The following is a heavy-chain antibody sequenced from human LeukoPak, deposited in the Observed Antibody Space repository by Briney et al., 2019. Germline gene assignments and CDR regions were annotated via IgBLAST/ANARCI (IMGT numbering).Heavy chain of an antibody. CDR2: IKQDGSEK. Sequence: GGSLRLSCAASGFTFSSDWMSWVRQAPGKGLEWVANIKQDGSEKYYVDSVKGRFTISRDNAKNSLYLQMNSLRAEDTAVYYCARDRDYYDSSNWFDPWGQGTLVTVSS. CDR3: ARDRDYYDSSNWFDP. D-gene: IGHD3-22*01. CDR1: GFTFSSDW. V-gene: IGHV3-7*01. J-gene: IGHJ5*02.